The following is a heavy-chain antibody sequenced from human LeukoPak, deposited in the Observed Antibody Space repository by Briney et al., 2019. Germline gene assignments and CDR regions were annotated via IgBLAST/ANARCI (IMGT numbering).Heavy chain of an antibody. D-gene: IGHD6-13*01. CDR2: ITGSSNYI. CDR3: ARVLRWGGSSSWYFDY. J-gene: IGHJ4*02. Sequence: GGSLRLSCAASGFTFSGYSVNWVRQAPGKGLEWVSSITGSSNYIYYADSVKGRFTISRDNAKNSLHLQMSSLRAEDTAVYYCARVLRWGGSSSWYFDYWGQGTLVTASS. V-gene: IGHV3-21*01. CDR1: GFTFSGYS.